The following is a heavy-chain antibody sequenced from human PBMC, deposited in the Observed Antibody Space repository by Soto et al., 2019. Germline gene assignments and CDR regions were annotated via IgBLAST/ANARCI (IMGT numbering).Heavy chain of an antibody. Sequence: EVQSLESGGGLIQPGGSLRLSCAASGFTFRTYAMGWVRQAPGKGLEWVSVMSNSGDETYYADSVKGRFTISRDNFQNTLYLQLRSLRADDTAVYYCAKDAARTSGWYYLDFWGQGTLGTVSS. CDR3: AKDAARTSGWYYLDF. CDR1: GFTFRTYA. D-gene: IGHD6-19*01. CDR2: MSNSGDET. J-gene: IGHJ4*02. V-gene: IGHV3-23*01.